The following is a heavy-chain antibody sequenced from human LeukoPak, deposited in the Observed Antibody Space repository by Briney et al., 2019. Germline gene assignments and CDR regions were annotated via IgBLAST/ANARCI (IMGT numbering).Heavy chain of an antibody. V-gene: IGHV3-23*01. Sequence: GGSLRLSCAASGFTFSNYAMSWVRQAPGKGLEWVSGISGSGGTTYYADSVKGRFTISRDNSKNTLYLQMNSLRAEDTAVYYCAKKRGYSGYDYDYWGQGTLVTVSS. CDR1: GFTFSNYA. CDR3: AKKRGYSGYDYDY. J-gene: IGHJ4*02. D-gene: IGHD5-12*01. CDR2: ISGSGGTT.